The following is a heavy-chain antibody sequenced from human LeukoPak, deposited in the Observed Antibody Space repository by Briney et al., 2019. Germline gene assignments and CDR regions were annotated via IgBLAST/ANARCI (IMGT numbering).Heavy chain of an antibody. D-gene: IGHD3-10*01. J-gene: IGHJ4*02. Sequence: SETLSLTCAVYGGSLSGYYWSWIRQPPGKGLEWIGEINHSGSTNYNPSLKSRVTISVDTSKNQFSLKLSSVTAADTAVYYCARWTRRAIYGYWGQGTLVTVSS. CDR2: INHSGST. CDR3: ARWTRRAIYGY. V-gene: IGHV4-34*01. CDR1: GGSLSGYY.